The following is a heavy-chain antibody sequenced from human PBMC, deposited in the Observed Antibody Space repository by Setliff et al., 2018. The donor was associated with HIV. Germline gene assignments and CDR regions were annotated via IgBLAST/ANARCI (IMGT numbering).Heavy chain of an antibody. Sequence: GGSLRLSCAASGFTFDDYGMSWVRQAPGKGLEWVSGINWNGGSTGYADSVKGRFTISRDSSKSTLYLQMNSLRAEDTAVYYCARGGEYFDYWGQGTLVTVSS. CDR3: ARGGEYFDY. J-gene: IGHJ4*02. V-gene: IGHV3-20*04. CDR1: GFTFDDYG. CDR2: INWNGGST. D-gene: IGHD4-17*01.